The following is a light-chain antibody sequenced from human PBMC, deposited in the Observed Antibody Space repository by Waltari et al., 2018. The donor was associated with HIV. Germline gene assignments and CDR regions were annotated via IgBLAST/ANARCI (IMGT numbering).Light chain of an antibody. V-gene: IGKV1-5*03. CDR2: KAS. J-gene: IGKJ4*01. CDR1: QRISNW. CDR3: QQDSSGPRT. Sequence: DIQMTQSLSTVSASVADKIIITCRASQRISNWLAWFQQKPGKAPKLLIDKASKLGSGVPARFSGSGSGTEFTLTINGLQPDDLSTYFCQQDSSGPRTFGRGTRVEV.